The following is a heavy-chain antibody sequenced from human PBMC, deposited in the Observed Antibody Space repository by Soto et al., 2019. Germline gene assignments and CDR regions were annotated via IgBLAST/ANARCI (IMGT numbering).Heavy chain of an antibody. CDR2: IYHSGST. D-gene: IGHD6-19*01. CDR3: ARDDSSGWFYYYYGMDV. Sequence: SETLSLTCAVSGYSISIGYYCGCIRQPPGKGLEWIGSIYHSGSTYYNPSLKSRVTISVDTSKNQFSLRLSSVTAADTAVYYCARDDSSGWFYYYYGMDVWGQGTTVTVSS. J-gene: IGHJ6*02. V-gene: IGHV4-38-2*02. CDR1: GYSISIGYY.